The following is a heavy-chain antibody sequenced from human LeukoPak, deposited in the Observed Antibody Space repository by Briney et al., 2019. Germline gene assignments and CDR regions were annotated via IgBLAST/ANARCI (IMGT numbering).Heavy chain of an antibody. CDR1: GYTFTGYY. J-gene: IGHJ4*02. CDR2: INPNSGGT. D-gene: IGHD1-1*01. Sequence: GSVKVSCKPSGYTFTGYYLHWVRQAPGQGLEWMGWINPNSGGTNYAQKFQGRVTMTRDTSISTAYMELSRLRSDDTAVYYCARAGQSNWNLPGFDYWGQGTLVTVSS. CDR3: ARAGQSNWNLPGFDY. V-gene: IGHV1-2*02.